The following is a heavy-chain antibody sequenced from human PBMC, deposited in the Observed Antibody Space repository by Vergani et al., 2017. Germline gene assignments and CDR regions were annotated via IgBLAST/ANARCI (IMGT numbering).Heavy chain of an antibody. Sequence: EVQLLESGGGLVQPGGSLRLSCAASGFTFSSYAMSWVRQAPGKGLEWVSAISGSGGSTYYADSVKGRFTISRDNSKNTLYLQMNSLRAEDTAVYYCARVLVVVPAAYDYWGQGTLVTVSS. CDR3: ARVLVVVPAAYDY. V-gene: IGHV3-23*01. CDR1: GFTFSSYA. CDR2: ISGSGGST. D-gene: IGHD2-2*01. J-gene: IGHJ4*02.